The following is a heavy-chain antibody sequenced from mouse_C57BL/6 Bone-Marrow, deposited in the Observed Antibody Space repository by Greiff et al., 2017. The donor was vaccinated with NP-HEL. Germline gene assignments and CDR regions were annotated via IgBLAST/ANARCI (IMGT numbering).Heavy chain of an antibody. Sequence: VHVKQSGAELVRPGASVKLSCTASGFNIKDDYMHWVKQRPEQGLEWIGWIDPENGDTEYASKFQGKATITADTSSNTAYLQLSSLTSEDTAVYYCTTRYYGSPWFAYWGQGTLVTVSA. V-gene: IGHV14-4*01. CDR2: IDPENGDT. CDR3: TTRYYGSPWFAY. D-gene: IGHD1-1*01. CDR1: GFNIKDDY. J-gene: IGHJ3*01.